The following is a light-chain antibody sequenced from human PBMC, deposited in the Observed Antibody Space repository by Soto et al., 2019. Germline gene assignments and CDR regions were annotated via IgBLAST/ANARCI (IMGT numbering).Light chain of an antibody. J-gene: IGKJ5*01. CDR2: KAS. V-gene: IGKV1-5*03. Sequence: DIHMTQSPSTLSASVGDRITITCRASQDVSQWLAWYQHKPGKAPKLLIYKASTLESGVSSRFSGRGSGTEFTLTITNLHPDDFATYYCQQYSSDLYTFGQGTRLEIK. CDR1: QDVSQW. CDR3: QQYSSDLYT.